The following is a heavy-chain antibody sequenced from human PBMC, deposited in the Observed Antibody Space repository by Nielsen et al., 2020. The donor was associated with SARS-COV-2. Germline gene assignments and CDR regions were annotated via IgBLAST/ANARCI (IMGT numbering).Heavy chain of an antibody. CDR2: ITMSGAYM. CDR3: ARDQDGGAATSNWYFDL. D-gene: IGHD6-25*01. CDR1: GLSLTSYS. Sequence: GGSLTLSCAASGLSLTSYSMNWVRQAPGKGLEWVASITMSGAYMYYADSVRGRFTVSRDNAENSLYLQMNSLRDEDTAVYYCARDQDGGAATSNWYFDLWSRGTLVIVST. J-gene: IGHJ2*01. V-gene: IGHV3-21*06.